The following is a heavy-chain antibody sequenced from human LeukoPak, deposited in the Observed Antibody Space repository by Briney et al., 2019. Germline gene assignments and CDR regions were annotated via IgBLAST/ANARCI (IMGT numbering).Heavy chain of an antibody. CDR2: INPNSGRT. V-gene: IGHV1-8*02. CDR1: GYTFTGYY. Sequence: GASVKVSCKASGYTFTGYYMHWVRQAPGQGLEWMGWINPNSGRTGYAQKFQGRVTMTANTSISTAYMELSSLRFDDTAVYYCARGRSGLAAAGTYDYWGQGTLITVSS. J-gene: IGHJ4*02. CDR3: ARGRSGLAAAGTYDY. D-gene: IGHD6-13*01.